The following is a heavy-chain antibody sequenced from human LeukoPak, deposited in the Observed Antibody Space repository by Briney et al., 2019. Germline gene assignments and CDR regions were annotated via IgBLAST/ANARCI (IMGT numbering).Heavy chain of an antibody. CDR1: GFTFSNYW. Sequence: GGSLRLSCVASGFTFSNYWMTWVRQAPGKGVEWVTNIKPDGSEKHFVDSVRGRFTISRDNDKESLYMQMNRLRAEDTAVYYCVRGSSGTVVRGVAWAWFDPWGQGTLVTVSS. J-gene: IGHJ5*02. CDR3: VRGSSGTVVRGVAWAWFDP. CDR2: IKPDGSEK. D-gene: IGHD3-10*01. V-gene: IGHV3-7*05.